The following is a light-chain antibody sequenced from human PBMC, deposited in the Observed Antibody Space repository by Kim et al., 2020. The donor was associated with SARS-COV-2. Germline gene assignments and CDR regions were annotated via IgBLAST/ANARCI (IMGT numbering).Light chain of an antibody. J-gene: IGLJ1*01. CDR3: QAWDVNTPGI. V-gene: IGLV3-1*01. CDR1: KLGDKY. Sequence: SYELTQPPSVSVSPGQTASITCSGDKLGDKYACWYRQKAGQSPELVIYQDDKRASGIPERFSGSNSGSTASLTISGTQEMDEADYYCQAWDVNTPGIFGTGTKVTVL. CDR2: QDD.